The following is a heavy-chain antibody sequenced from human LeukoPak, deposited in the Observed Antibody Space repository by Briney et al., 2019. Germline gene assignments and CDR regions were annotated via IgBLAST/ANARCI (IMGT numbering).Heavy chain of an antibody. CDR3: AKDGYSYPIDH. V-gene: IGHV3-30*18. Sequence: PGGSLRLSCVTSGFTFSTYGMHWVRQAPGKGLQWVAVISHDGSEEYYADSVKGRFTISRNNSQNTLYLQMNSLRPEDTAAYYCAKDGYSYPIDHWGQGTLVTVSS. CDR1: GFTFSTYG. CDR2: ISHDGSEE. D-gene: IGHD5-18*01. J-gene: IGHJ4*02.